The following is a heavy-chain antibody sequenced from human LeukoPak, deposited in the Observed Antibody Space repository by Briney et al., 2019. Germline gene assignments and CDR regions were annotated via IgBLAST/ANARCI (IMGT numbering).Heavy chain of an antibody. CDR3: ATVNRGIFGAEVLELLDY. CDR1: GYTLTELS. CDR2: FDPEDGET. D-gene: IGHD3-3*01. V-gene: IGHV1-24*01. Sequence: ASVKVSCKVSGYTLTELSMHWVRQAPGKGLEWMGGFDPEDGETIYAQKFQGRVTMTEDTSTDTAYMELSSLRSEDTAVYYCATVNRGIFGAEVLELLDYWGQGTLVTVSS. J-gene: IGHJ4*02.